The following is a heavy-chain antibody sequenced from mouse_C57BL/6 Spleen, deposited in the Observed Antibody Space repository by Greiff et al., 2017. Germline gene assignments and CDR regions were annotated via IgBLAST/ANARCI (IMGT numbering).Heavy chain of an antibody. J-gene: IGHJ4*01. Sequence: DVQLVESGGGLVQPGGSLSLSCAASGFTFTDYYMSWVRQPPGKALEWLGFIRNKANGYTTEYSASVKGRFTISRDNSQSILYLQMNALRAEDSATYYCASPDYSNYYAMDYWGQGTSVTVSA. CDR1: GFTFTDYY. CDR2: IRNKANGYTT. V-gene: IGHV7-3*01. CDR3: ASPDYSNYYAMDY. D-gene: IGHD2-5*01.